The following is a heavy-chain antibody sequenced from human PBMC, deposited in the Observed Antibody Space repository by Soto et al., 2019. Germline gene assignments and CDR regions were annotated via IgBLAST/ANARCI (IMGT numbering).Heavy chain of an antibody. J-gene: IGHJ6*02. CDR3: AREGPAPYYYYGTDV. V-gene: IGHV1-18*01. Sequence: QVQLVQSGGEVKKPGASVKVSCKTSGYSFTTYGISWVRQAPGQGLEWMGWISAYNGNTNYAQKLQGRVTMTTDTSTSTAYMELRSLRSDDTAVYYCAREGPAPYYYYGTDVWGQGSTVTVSS. CDR1: GYSFTTYG. CDR2: ISAYNGNT.